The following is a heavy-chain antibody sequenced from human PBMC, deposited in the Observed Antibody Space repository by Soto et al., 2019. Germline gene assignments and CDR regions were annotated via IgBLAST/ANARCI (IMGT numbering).Heavy chain of an antibody. CDR3: ARRYCSGGSCAYYFDY. Sequence: GESLKISCKGSGYSFTSYWIGWVRQMPGKGLEWLGIIYPGDSDTRYSPSFQGQVTISADKSISTAYLQWSSRKASDTAMYYCARRYCSGGSCAYYFDYWGQGTLFTVSS. CDR2: IYPGDSDT. J-gene: IGHJ4*02. V-gene: IGHV5-51*01. D-gene: IGHD2-15*01. CDR1: GYSFTSYW.